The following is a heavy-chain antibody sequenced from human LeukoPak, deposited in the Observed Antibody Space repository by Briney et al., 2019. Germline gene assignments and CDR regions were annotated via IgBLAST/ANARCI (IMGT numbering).Heavy chain of an antibody. J-gene: IGHJ6*02. CDR1: GFTFSSYG. V-gene: IGHV3-30*18. Sequence: PGKSLRLSCAASGFTFSSYGMHWVRQAPGKGLEWVAVISYDGSNKYYADSVKGRFTISRDNSKNTLYLQMNSLRAEDTAVYYCAKDITYEQLVGDIPYYYGMDVWGQGTTVTGS. CDR2: ISYDGSNK. D-gene: IGHD6-13*01. CDR3: AKDITYEQLVGDIPYYYGMDV.